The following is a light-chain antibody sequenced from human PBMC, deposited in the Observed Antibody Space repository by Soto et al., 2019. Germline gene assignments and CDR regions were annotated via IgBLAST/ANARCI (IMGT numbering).Light chain of an antibody. J-gene: IGKJ1*01. CDR3: QQYGSSTWT. V-gene: IGKV3-20*01. CDR2: DVS. Sequence: IMLTQSPGTVSLSTGERATLSCSASQSVSNNYLAWYQQKPGQAPSLLISDVSNRATGIPARFSGSGSRTDFTLTISRLEPEDFAVYYCQQYGSSTWTFGQGTKVDIK. CDR1: QSVSNNY.